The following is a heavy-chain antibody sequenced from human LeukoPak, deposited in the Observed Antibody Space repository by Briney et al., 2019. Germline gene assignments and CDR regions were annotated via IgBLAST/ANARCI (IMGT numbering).Heavy chain of an antibody. CDR1: GFTFSDYY. CDR2: ISSSGSTI. CDR3: ARGKKSRIAAATFVVYYYYGMDV. V-gene: IGHV3-11*01. D-gene: IGHD6-13*01. J-gene: IGHJ6*02. Sequence: GRSLRLSCAASGFTFSDYYMSWIRQAPGKGLEWVSYISSSGSTIYYADSVKGRFTISRDNAKNSLYLQMNSLRAEDTAVYYCARGKKSRIAAATFVVYYYYGMDVWGQGTTVTVSS.